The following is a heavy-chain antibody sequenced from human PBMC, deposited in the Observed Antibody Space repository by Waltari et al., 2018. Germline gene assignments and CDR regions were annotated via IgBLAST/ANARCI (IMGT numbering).Heavy chain of an antibody. CDR1: GFPFRSYT. J-gene: IGHJ4*02. V-gene: IGHV3-21*01. D-gene: IGHD3-9*01. CDR2: ISSGSSYI. Sequence: EVQLVGSGGGLAKPGGSLRLSCASSGFPFRSYTLHWLRQAPGKGLEWDSAISSGSSYIFYADSVKGRFTISRDNAKNSLYLQMNSLRVEDTAVYYCAREWGVMVGTAGYYFDYWGQGSLVTVSS. CDR3: AREWGVMVGTAGYYFDY.